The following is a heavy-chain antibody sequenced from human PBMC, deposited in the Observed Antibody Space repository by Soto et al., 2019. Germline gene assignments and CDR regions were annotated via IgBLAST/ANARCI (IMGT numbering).Heavy chain of an antibody. CDR2: IYDGGRT. Sequence: QVQLQESGPGLVKPSQTLSLTCTVSGGSISTVDYWWSWIRQSPDMGLEWIGHIYDGGRTYNNPSLESRVTMSVDTSQSQLSRTLSSVSAADTAVYYCARGPSGDKVDAWGQGTLVTVSS. CDR3: ARGPSGDKVDA. D-gene: IGHD7-27*01. CDR1: GGSISTVDYW. V-gene: IGHV4-30-4*01. J-gene: IGHJ5*02.